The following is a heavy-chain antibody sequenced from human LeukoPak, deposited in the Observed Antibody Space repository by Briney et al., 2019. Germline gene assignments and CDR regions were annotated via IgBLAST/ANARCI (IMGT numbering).Heavy chain of an antibody. J-gene: IGHJ4*02. D-gene: IGHD3-22*01. Sequence: PGGSLTLSCAASAFTVSSYAMSWVRQAPGNGLEWLSAISGSGGSTYSAAAVKGRFTISRDNSKTPLYLKINSLRAEDTAVYYCAKVAMIVVGRPYYFDYWGQGTLVTVSS. CDR2: ISGSGGST. CDR3: AKVAMIVVGRPYYFDY. CDR1: AFTVSSYA. V-gene: IGHV3-23*01.